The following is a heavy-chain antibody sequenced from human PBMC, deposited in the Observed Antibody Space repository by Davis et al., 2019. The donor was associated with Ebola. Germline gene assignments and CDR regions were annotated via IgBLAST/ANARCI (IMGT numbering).Heavy chain of an antibody. CDR3: ARGGGSAPFDY. CDR2: ISYDGSNK. Sequence: GESLKISCAASGFTFSSYAMHWVRQAPGKGLEWVAVISYDGSNKYYADSVKGRFTISRDNSKNTLYLQMNSLRAEDTAVYYCARGGGSAPFDYWGQGTLVTVSS. J-gene: IGHJ4*02. V-gene: IGHV3-30-3*01. D-gene: IGHD1-26*01. CDR1: GFTFSSYA.